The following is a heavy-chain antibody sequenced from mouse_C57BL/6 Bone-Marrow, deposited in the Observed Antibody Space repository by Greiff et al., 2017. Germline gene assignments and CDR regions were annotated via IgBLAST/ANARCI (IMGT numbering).Heavy chain of an antibody. Sequence: QVTLKVSGPGILQPSQTLSLTCSFSGFSLSTFGMGVGWIRQPSGKGLEWLAHIWWDDDKYYNPALKSRPTISKATSKNHVFLKIATVASADTATYYCGASRTTVRFDYWGQGTTLTVSS. V-gene: IGHV8-8*01. J-gene: IGHJ2*01. CDR1: GFSLSTFGMG. CDR3: GASRTTVRFDY. CDR2: IWWDDDK. D-gene: IGHD1-1*01.